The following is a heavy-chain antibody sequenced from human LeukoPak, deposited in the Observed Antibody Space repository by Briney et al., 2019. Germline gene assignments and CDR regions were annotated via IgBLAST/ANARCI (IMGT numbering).Heavy chain of an antibody. D-gene: IGHD1-26*01. CDR2: VSASGGST. J-gene: IGHJ4*02. CDR3: AKDRDGGATTTAKGFDY. CDR1: GFTFSSYA. V-gene: IGHV3-23*01. Sequence: PEGSLRLTCAASGFTFSSYAMSWVRQAPGKGLEWVSAVSASGGSTFYADSVKGRFTISRDNSKNTLYLQMNSLRAEDTAVYYCAKDRDGGATTTAKGFDYWGQGTLVTVSS.